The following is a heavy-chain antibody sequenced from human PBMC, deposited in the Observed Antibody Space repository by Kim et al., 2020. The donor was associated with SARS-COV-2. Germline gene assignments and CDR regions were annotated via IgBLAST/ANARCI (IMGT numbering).Heavy chain of an antibody. Sequence: SETLSLTCTVSGGSISSSSYYWGWIRQPPGKGLEWIGSIYYSGSTYYNPSLKSRVTISVDTSKNQFSLKLSSVTAADTAVYYCARLLSNKSGWPNFYFDYWGQGTLVTVSS. V-gene: IGHV4-39*01. CDR3: ARLLSNKSGWPNFYFDY. D-gene: IGHD6-19*01. CDR2: IYYSGST. J-gene: IGHJ4*02. CDR1: GGSISSSSYY.